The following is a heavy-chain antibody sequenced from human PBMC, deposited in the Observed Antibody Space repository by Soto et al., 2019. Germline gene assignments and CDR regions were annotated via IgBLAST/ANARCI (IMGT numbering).Heavy chain of an antibody. D-gene: IGHD3-10*01. CDR3: ARLSYYGSGSYYRPFDY. V-gene: IGHV5-51*01. CDR1: GYSFSSYW. CDR2: IYPGDSDT. J-gene: IGHJ4*02. Sequence: XESLTISGKGSGYSFSSYWIGLVRQMPGKGLEWMGIIYPGDSDTRYSPSFQGQVTISADKSISTAYLQWSSLKASDTAMYYCARLSYYGSGSYYRPFDYWGQGTLVTVSS.